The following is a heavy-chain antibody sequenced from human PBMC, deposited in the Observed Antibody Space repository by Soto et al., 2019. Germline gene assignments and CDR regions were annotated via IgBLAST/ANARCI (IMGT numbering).Heavy chain of an antibody. CDR1: GFTFSSSW. CDR2: IKQDGSEK. J-gene: IGHJ4*02. D-gene: IGHD1-20*01. Sequence: GGSLRLSCAASGFTFSSSWMSWVRQAPGKGLEWVANIKQDGSEKYYVDSVKGRFTISRDNAKNSLYLQMNSLRAEDTAVYYCARAPAYNWNQRPLDYWGQGT. V-gene: IGHV3-7*04. CDR3: ARAPAYNWNQRPLDY.